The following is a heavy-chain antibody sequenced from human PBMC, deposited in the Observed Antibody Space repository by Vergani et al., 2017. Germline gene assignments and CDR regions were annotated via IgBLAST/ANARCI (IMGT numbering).Heavy chain of an antibody. CDR1: GFTFSSYA. J-gene: IGHJ4*02. Sequence: QVQLVESGGGVVQPGRSLRLSCAASGFTFSSYAMHWVRQAPGKGLEWVAVILYDGSNKYYADSVKGRFTNSRDNSKNTLYLQMNSLRAEDTAVYYCARVFGLGLIAIGGGLYYWGQGTLVTVSS. V-gene: IGHV3-30-3*01. CDR2: ILYDGSNK. D-gene: IGHD2-21*01. CDR3: ARVFGLGLIAIGGGLYY.